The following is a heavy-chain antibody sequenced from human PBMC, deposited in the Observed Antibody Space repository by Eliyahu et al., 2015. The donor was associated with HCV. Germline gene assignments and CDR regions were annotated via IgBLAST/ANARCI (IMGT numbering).Heavy chain of an antibody. CDR3: ARDRNWGSINWYLDL. J-gene: IGHJ2*01. CDR2: IWYDGSDQ. Sequence: QVQLVESGGXVXQPGXSLRVSCAASGFXFSGYGMHWVRQAPGKGLEWVAVIWYDGSDQDYADSVKGRFTISRDNSKNTVYLQMNSLRAEDTAVYYCARDRNWGSINWYLDLWGRGTLVTVSS. D-gene: IGHD7-27*01. CDR1: GFXFSGYG. V-gene: IGHV3-33*01.